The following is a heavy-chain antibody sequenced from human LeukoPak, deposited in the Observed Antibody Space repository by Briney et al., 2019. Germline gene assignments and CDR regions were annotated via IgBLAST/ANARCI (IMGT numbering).Heavy chain of an antibody. Sequence: GVTVRLSCAASGFIFSTCSMSWVREASAKARECVSTISCGCRSTVYAEFVKRSFTISRDNSKNTLYGQMNSVIAGHAAVLYCARVRYFDYWGEGALVAVSS. V-gene: IGHV3-23*01. CDR1: GFIFSTCS. CDR3: ARVRYFDY. J-gene: IGHJ4*02. D-gene: IGHD1-1*01. CDR2: ISCGCRST.